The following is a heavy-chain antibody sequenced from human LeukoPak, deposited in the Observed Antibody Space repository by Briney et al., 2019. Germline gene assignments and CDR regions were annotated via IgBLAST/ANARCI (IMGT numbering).Heavy chain of an antibody. CDR1: GGSISSSSYY. CDR3: ARGSYSSEVE. D-gene: IGHD6-19*01. V-gene: IGHV4-39*07. J-gene: IGHJ4*02. CDR2: IYYSGNT. Sequence: SETLSLTCTVSGGSISSSSYYWGWIRQPPGKGLEWIGSIYYSGNTYYNPSLKSRVTISVDTSKNQFSLKLSSVTAADTAVYYCARGSYSSEVEWGQGTLVTVSS.